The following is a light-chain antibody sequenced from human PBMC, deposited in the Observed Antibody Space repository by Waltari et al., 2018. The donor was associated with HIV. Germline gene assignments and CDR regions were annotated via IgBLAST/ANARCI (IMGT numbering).Light chain of an antibody. CDR3: QSYDSGLSGSV. J-gene: IGLJ3*02. CDR2: DNT. V-gene: IGLV1-40*01. CDR1: SSNIGAGYD. Sequence: QSVLTQPPSVSGAPGQRVTISCTGSSSNIGAGYDVHWYQQLPGTAPKLLIYDNTKRPSGVPDRFSGSKSGTSASLAITGLQAEDEAQYYCQSYDSGLSGSVVGGGTKLTVL.